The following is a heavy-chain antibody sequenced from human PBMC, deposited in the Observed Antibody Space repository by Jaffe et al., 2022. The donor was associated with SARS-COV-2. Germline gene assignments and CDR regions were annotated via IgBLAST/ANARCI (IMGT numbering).Heavy chain of an antibody. Sequence: EVQLVESGGGLVQPGGSLRLSCAASGFMFTNYWMTWVRQAPGKGLEWVANINHDGSQINYLDSLKGRFTISRDNAKTSVYLQMNSLRAEDTAVYYCVRQFVWGPGTLVTVSS. CDR2: INHDGSQI. CDR1: GFMFTNYW. V-gene: IGHV3-7*01. D-gene: IGHD3-10*01. J-gene: IGHJ4*02. CDR3: VRQFV.